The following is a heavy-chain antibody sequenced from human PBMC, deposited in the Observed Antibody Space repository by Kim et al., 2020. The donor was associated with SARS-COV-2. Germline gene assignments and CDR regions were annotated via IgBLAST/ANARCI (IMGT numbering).Heavy chain of an antibody. D-gene: IGHD1-26*01. CDR3: AKPTGSYYYHY. V-gene: IGHV3-23*01. CDR2: T. Sequence: TYYADSVKGRFTISRDDSKNTLYLQMNSLRAEDTAVYYCAKPTGSYYYHYWGQGTLVTVSS. J-gene: IGHJ4*02.